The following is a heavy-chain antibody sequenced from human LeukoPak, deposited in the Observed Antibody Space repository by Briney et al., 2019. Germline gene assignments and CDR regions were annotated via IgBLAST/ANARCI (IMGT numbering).Heavy chain of an antibody. CDR2: INSDGSST. J-gene: IGHJ4*02. CDR1: GFTFSSYW. V-gene: IGHV3-74*01. Sequence: GGSLRLSCAASGFTFSSYWMHWVRQAPGKGLVWVSRINSDGSSTSYADSVKGRFTISRDNAKNTLYLQMNSLRAEDTAVYYCARWGPYCSTTSCYGLGYWGQGTLVTVSS. CDR3: ARWGPYCSTTSCYGLGY. D-gene: IGHD2-2*01.